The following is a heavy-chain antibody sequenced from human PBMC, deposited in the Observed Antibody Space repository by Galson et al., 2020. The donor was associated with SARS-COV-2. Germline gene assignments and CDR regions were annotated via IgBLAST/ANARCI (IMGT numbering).Heavy chain of an antibody. CDR3: GIDFVWKYGEDYQDYGTDV. V-gene: IGHV3-49*03. Sequence: GGSLRLSCTASGFNFGDHTMSWFRQAPGKGLEWVSFIRSKAYGGTTEHAASVKGRFTISRDDSTNIAYLQMNSLKTEDTAAYYCGIDFVWKYGEDYQDYGTDVGGQGTTVTVSS. D-gene: IGHD3-9*01. CDR1: GFNFGDHT. CDR2: IRSKAYGGTT. J-gene: IGHJ6*02.